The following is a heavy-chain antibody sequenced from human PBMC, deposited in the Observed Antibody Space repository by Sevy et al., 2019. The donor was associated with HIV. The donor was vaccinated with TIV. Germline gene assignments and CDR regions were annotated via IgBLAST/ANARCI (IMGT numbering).Heavy chain of an antibody. Sequence: SETLSLTCTVSGGSISSSSHYWGWIRQPPGKGLEWIASFSYTGRTDYNPSLKSRVTISVDTSKNQFSLKLSSVTAADTAVYYCARYTTGTMGDDPWGQGTLVTVSS. CDR3: ARYTTGTMGDDP. D-gene: IGHD1-7*01. CDR1: GGSISSSSHY. CDR2: FSYTGRT. V-gene: IGHV4-39*01. J-gene: IGHJ5*02.